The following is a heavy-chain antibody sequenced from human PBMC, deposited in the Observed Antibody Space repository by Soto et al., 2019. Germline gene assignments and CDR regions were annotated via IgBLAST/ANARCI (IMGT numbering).Heavy chain of an antibody. CDR2: IIPILGIA. Sequence: GASVKVSCKASGGTFSSYTISWVRQAPGQGLEWMGRIIPILGIANYAQKFQGRVTITADKSTSTAYMELSSLRSEDTAVYYCARKSDQQPSYYYYMDVWGKGTTVTVSS. V-gene: IGHV1-69*02. D-gene: IGHD6-13*01. CDR3: ARKSDQQPSYYYYMDV. CDR1: GGTFSSYT. J-gene: IGHJ6*03.